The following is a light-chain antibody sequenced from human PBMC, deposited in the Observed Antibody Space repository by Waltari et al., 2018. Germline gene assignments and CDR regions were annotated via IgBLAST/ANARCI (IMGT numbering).Light chain of an antibody. J-gene: IGKJ2*01. Sequence: DIVMTQSPLSLPVTPGEPASISCRSSQSLLHSNGYNYLDWYLQKPGQSPQLLIYLGSNRASGVPDRVRGSGSGTYCTLKISRVEAEDVGVYYCMQALQTPDTFGQGTKLEIK. V-gene: IGKV2-28*01. CDR3: MQALQTPDT. CDR1: QSLLHSNGYNY. CDR2: LGS.